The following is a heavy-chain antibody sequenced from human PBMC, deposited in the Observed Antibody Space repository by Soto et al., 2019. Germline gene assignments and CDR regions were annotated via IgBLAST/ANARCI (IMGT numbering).Heavy chain of an antibody. D-gene: IGHD2-15*01. Sequence: QVQLQESGPGLVKPSQTLSLTCTVSGGSISSGGYYWSWIRQHPGKGLEWIGYIYYSGSTYYNPSLKSRVTISVDTSKNQFSLKLSSVTAADTAVYYCARVGEGYCSGGSCLPSTIIIDYWGQGTLVTVSS. CDR2: IYYSGST. CDR3: ARVGEGYCSGGSCLPSTIIIDY. J-gene: IGHJ4*02. V-gene: IGHV4-31*03. CDR1: GGSISSGGYY.